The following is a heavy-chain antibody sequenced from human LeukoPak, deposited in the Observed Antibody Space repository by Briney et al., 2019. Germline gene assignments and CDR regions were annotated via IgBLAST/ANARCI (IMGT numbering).Heavy chain of an antibody. CDR3: AGRDSSRNPWGY. Sequence: QAGGSLRLSCAASGFTFNTFWMNWVRLAPGRGLEWLANIRPDGSDKYYVDSVRGRFTISRDNGKNLVYLEMNSLRVEDTAVYYCAGRDSSRNPWGYWGQGTLVSVSS. CDR2: IRPDGSDK. J-gene: IGHJ4*02. D-gene: IGHD2-2*01. V-gene: IGHV3-7*01. CDR1: GFTFNTFW.